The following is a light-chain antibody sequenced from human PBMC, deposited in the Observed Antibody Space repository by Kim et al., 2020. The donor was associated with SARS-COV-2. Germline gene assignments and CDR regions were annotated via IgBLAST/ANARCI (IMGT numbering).Light chain of an antibody. V-gene: IGKV3-15*01. Sequence: EIVMTQSPATLSVSPGERATLSCRASQSVSSNLAWYQQKPGQAPRLLIYDASTRATGIPARFSGSGSGTDFTLTISSLQSEDFAVYYCQQYNNWPYTFGQGTKLEI. CDR3: QQYNNWPYT. CDR2: DAS. CDR1: QSVSSN. J-gene: IGKJ2*01.